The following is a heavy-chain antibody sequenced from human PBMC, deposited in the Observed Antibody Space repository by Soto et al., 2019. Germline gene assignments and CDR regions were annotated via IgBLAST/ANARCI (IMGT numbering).Heavy chain of an antibody. CDR2: IYYSGST. V-gene: IGHV4-59*01. CDR1: GGSISIYY. D-gene: IGHD6-25*01. J-gene: IGHJ5*02. Sequence: WETLSLTCTVSGGSISIYYWSWIRQPPGKGLEWIGYIYYSGSTNYNPSLKSRVTISVDTSKNQFSLKLSSVTAADTAVYYCARPHGGSSGWDNWFDPWGQGTLVTVS. CDR3: ARPHGGSSGWDNWFDP.